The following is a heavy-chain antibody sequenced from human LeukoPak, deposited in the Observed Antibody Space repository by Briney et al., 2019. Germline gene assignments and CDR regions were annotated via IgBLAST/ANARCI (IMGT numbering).Heavy chain of an antibody. D-gene: IGHD2-2*01. CDR1: GFTFSSYW. Sequence: PGGSLRLSCAASGFTFSSYWMHWVRQAPGKGLVWVSRINTDGSSTSYADSVKGRFTISRDNAKNTLYLQMNSLRAEDTAVYYCAKDSRAPATAINWGQGTLVTVSS. CDR3: AKDSRAPATAIN. J-gene: IGHJ4*02. V-gene: IGHV3-74*01. CDR2: INTDGSST.